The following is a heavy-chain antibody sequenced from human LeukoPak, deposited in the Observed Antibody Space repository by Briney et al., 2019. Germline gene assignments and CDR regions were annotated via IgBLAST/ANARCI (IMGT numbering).Heavy chain of an antibody. V-gene: IGHV3-21*06. D-gene: IGHD6-13*01. Sequence: GGSLRLSCAASGFTFSSYTMNWVRQAPGKGLEWVSSISTTSTYIYYADSMKGRFTISRDNAKNSLYLQMNSLRAEDTAVYYCARGYSSSCDYWGRGTLVTVPS. CDR3: ARGYSSSCDY. CDR2: ISTTSTYI. CDR1: GFTFSSYT. J-gene: IGHJ4*02.